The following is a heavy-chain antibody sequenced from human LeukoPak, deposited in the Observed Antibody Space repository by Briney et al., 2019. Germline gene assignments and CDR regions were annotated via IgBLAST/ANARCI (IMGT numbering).Heavy chain of an antibody. Sequence: GSSVKVSCKASGGTFSSYGISWARQAPGQGLEWMGRIIPIIGRANYADKFQGRVTITADKVTSTAYMELRSLTSEDTAMYYCARMIGGSYWDYWGQGTLVTVSS. CDR3: ARMIGGSYWDY. D-gene: IGHD3-16*01. CDR2: IIPIIGRA. CDR1: GGTFSSYG. V-gene: IGHV1-69*04. J-gene: IGHJ4*02.